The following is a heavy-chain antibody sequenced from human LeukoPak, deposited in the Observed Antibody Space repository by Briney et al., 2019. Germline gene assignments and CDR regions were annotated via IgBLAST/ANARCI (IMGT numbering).Heavy chain of an antibody. D-gene: IGHD2-21*01. V-gene: IGHV1-69*13. CDR2: IIPIFGTA. Sequence: ASVKVSCKASGGTFSSYAISWVRQAPGQGLEWMGGIIPIFGTANYAQKFQGRVTITADESTSTAYMELSSLRSEDTAVYYCASPSAQNSRYYYYYGMDVWGQGTTVTVSS. CDR3: ASPSAQNSRYYYYYGMDV. J-gene: IGHJ6*02. CDR1: GGTFSSYA.